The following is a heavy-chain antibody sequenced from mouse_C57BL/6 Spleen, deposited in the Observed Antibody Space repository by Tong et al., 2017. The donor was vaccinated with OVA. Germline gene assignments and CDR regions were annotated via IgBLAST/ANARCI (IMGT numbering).Heavy chain of an antibody. J-gene: IGHJ1*03. CDR2: FHPYNDDT. V-gene: IGHV1-47*01. CDR3: ARGDYGSSYGYFDV. D-gene: IGHD1-1*01. Sequence: VQLQESGAELVKPGASVKMSCKASGYTFTTYPIEWMKQNHGKSLEWIGNFHPYNDDTKYNEKFKGKATLTVEKSSSTVYLELSRLTSDDSAVYYCARGDYGSSYGYFDVWGTGTTVTVSS. CDR1: GYTFTTYP.